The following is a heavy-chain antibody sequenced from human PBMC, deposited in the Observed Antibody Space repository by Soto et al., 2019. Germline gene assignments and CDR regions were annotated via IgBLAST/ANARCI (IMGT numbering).Heavy chain of an antibody. V-gene: IGHV3-30*18. D-gene: IGHD5-12*01. J-gene: IGHJ6*02. Sequence: GVCLRLSCAASGFTFSSYGMHWVRQAPGKGLEWVAVISYDGSNKYYADSVKGRFTISRDNCKNTLCLQMNSLRAEDKAVYYCAKDTEMATIRDYYYGMDVWGQGTKVTVSS. CDR2: ISYDGSNK. CDR1: GFTFSSYG. CDR3: AKDTEMATIRDYYYGMDV.